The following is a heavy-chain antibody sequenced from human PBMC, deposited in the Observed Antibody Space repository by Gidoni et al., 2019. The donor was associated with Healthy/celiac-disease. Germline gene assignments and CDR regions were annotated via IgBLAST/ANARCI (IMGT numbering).Heavy chain of an antibody. CDR3: ARDGGSSGIDY. Sequence: EVQLVASGGGLVKPGGSLRRTCAASGFTFSSYSMNWVRQAPGKGLEWVSSISSSSSYIYYEDSVKGRFTISRDNAKNSLYRQMNSLRAEDTAVYYCARDGGSSGIDYWGQGTLVTVSS. CDR1: GFTFSSYS. D-gene: IGHD6-19*01. CDR2: ISSSSSYI. J-gene: IGHJ4*02. V-gene: IGHV3-21*01.